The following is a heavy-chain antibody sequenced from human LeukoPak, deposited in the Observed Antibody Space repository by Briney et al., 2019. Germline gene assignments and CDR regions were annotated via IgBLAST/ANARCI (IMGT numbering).Heavy chain of an antibody. D-gene: IGHD4-17*01. Sequence: ASVKVSCKASGYTFTGYYIHWVRQAPGQGLEWMGFINPNTGGTSYAQKFQARVTMTRDTSISTVYMELSSLRSEDTAVYYCARDLSGGDYVPSDYWGQGTLVTVSS. CDR2: INPNTGGT. CDR1: GYTFTGYY. J-gene: IGHJ4*02. V-gene: IGHV1-2*02. CDR3: ARDLSGGDYVPSDY.